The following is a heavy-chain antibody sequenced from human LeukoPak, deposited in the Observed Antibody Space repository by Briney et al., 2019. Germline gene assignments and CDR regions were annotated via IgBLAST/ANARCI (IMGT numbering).Heavy chain of an antibody. Sequence: GASVKVSCKASGYTFTGYYMHWVRQAPGQGLEWMGWINPNSGGTNYAQKFQGRVTMTRDTSISTAYMELSRLRSDDTAVYYCASDLCSGGSCYSFDYWGQGTLVTVSS. V-gene: IGHV1-2*02. CDR3: ASDLCSGGSCYSFDY. CDR1: GYTFTGYY. D-gene: IGHD2-15*01. J-gene: IGHJ4*02. CDR2: INPNSGGT.